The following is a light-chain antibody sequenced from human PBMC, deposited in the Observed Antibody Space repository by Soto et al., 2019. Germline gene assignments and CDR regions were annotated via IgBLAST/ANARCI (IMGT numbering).Light chain of an antibody. V-gene: IGKV1-5*03. CDR2: GAS. CDR1: LSIITY. J-gene: IGKJ1*01. CDR3: QHYFGYPWT. Sequence: DIQMTQSPSALSASLGDSVTITCRASLSIITYLAWYQQKPGQAPKLLIYGASTLQSGVPSRFSGTGSGTEFTLTITGLQPDDFATYYCQHYFGYPWTFGQGTKVDI.